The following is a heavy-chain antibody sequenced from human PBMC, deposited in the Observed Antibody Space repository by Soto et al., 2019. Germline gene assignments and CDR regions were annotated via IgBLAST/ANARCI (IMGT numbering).Heavy chain of an antibody. V-gene: IGHV4-4*07. D-gene: IGHD2-21*01. CDR2: IYSRGDT. Sequence: SEPLSLTCSVAGGSMRSDYWNWLRQPAGKGLEWIGRIYSRGDTNYNPSVKSRVTMSVDTSKNEFSLRLNSVTAADTAVYYCAGIGEDVYYGMDVWGQGTTVTVSS. CDR3: AGIGEDVYYGMDV. J-gene: IGHJ6*02. CDR1: GGSMRSDY.